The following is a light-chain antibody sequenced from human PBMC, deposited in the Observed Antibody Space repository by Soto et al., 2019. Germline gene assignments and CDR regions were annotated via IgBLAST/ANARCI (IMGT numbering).Light chain of an antibody. CDR2: EGS. V-gene: IGLV2-23*01. CDR1: SSDVGSYNL. J-gene: IGLJ7*01. CDR3: CSYAGSSTHAV. Sequence: QSALTQPASVSGSPGQSITISCTGTSSDVGSYNLVSWYQQHPGKAPKLMIYEGSKRPSGVSNRFSGSKSGNTASLTISGLQAEDEADYYCCSYAGSSTHAVFGGGTKVTV.